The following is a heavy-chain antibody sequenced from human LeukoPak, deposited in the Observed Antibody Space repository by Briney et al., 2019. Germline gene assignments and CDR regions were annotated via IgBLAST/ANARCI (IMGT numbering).Heavy chain of an antibody. CDR3: ARDVGYEYFWFDP. CDR2: INWSGGST. V-gene: IGHV3-20*01. D-gene: IGHD5-12*01. Sequence: PGGSLRLSCAVSGITLSNYGMSWVHQVRGKGLEWVSGINWSGGSTDYADSVKGRLTISRDNAKNSVYLQMNNLRAEDTALYHCARDVGYEYFWFDPWGQGTLVTVSS. CDR1: GITLSNYG. J-gene: IGHJ5*02.